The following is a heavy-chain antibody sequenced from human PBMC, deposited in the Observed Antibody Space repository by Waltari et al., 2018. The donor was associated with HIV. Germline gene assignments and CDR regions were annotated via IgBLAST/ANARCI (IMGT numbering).Heavy chain of an antibody. CDR2: IRSKAYGGTT. CDR1: GLSFGDYA. Sequence: EVQLGESGGGLVQPGRSLRLSCANSGLSFGDYAMSWFRQAPGKGLEWVGFIRSKAYGGTTQYAASVKGRFTISRDDSKSIAYLQMNSLKTEDTALYYCTRGTFTVTYYFDYWGRGTLVTVSS. J-gene: IGHJ4*02. V-gene: IGHV3-49*03. D-gene: IGHD4-17*01. CDR3: TRGTFTVTYYFDY.